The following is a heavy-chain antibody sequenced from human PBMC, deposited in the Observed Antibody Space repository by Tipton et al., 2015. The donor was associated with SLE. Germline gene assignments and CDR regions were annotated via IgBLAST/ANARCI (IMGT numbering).Heavy chain of an antibody. CDR2: VKQDESEK. D-gene: IGHD6-19*01. CDR3: AKDDGVSGWPDY. CDR1: GFTFSSYA. V-gene: IGHV3-7*01. Sequence: GSLRLSCAASGFTFSSYAMHWVRQAPGRGLEWAANVKQDESEKYYVDSVKGRFTISRDNAKNSLYLQMNSLRDEDTGVYFCAKDDGVSGWPDYGGQGTLVTVSS. J-gene: IGHJ4*02.